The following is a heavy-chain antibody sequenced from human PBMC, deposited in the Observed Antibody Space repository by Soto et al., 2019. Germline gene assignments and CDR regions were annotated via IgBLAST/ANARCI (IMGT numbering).Heavy chain of an antibody. CDR2: SSGSGGST. Sequence: GESLRLSCAASGFTFSSYAMSWVRKAQGKGLEWVSASSGSGGSTYYADSVKGRVTISRDNSKNTLYLQMNSLRTEDTAVYYCAKRPTEYDYYYDMDFWGKGTTVTVSS. CDR1: GFTFSSYA. CDR3: AKRPTEYDYYYDMDF. V-gene: IGHV3-23*01. J-gene: IGHJ6*03.